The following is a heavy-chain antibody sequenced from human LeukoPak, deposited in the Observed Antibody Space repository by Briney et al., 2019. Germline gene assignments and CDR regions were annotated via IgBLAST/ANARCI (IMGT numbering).Heavy chain of an antibody. Sequence: PSETLSLTCAVSGYSISSGYHWGWIRQPPGKGLEWIGSIYHSGSTYYNPSLKSRVTISVDTSKNQFSLKLSSVTAADTAVYYCARHPPSGWAIGYYYYYMDVWGKGTTVTVSS. CDR3: ARHPPSGWAIGYYYYYMDV. J-gene: IGHJ6*03. V-gene: IGHV4-38-2*01. CDR1: GYSISSGYH. CDR2: IYHSGST. D-gene: IGHD6-19*01.